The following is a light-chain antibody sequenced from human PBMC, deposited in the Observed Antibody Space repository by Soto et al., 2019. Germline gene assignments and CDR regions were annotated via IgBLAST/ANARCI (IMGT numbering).Light chain of an antibody. CDR2: DAS. CDR1: QSVNKW. J-gene: IGKJ1*01. CDR3: QQYNSYSPWT. Sequence: SQVTESPSTQPASVGDRVTIAFRASQSVNKWLAWFQQKPGKVPKLLIFDASTLQTGVPSRFGGGGSGTEFTLTISGLQPDDFATYYCQQYNSYSPWTFGQRTKVDIK. V-gene: IGKV1-5*01.